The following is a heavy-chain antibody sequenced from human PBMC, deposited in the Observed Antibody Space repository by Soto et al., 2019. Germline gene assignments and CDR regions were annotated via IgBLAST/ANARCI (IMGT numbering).Heavy chain of an antibody. CDR3: TGISSFRGMDV. CDR1: GHSVSINNAA. J-gene: IGHJ6*02. CDR2: TYYKSKWNN. V-gene: IGHV6-1*01. D-gene: IGHD3-16*01. Sequence: PSQTLSLTCAISGHSVSINNAAWNWISQSPSRSLEWLGRTYYKSKWNNDYALTAKRRITINPDTPKNVVTLNLYSVHRGDTAVYYWTGISSFRGMDVWGQGTSV.